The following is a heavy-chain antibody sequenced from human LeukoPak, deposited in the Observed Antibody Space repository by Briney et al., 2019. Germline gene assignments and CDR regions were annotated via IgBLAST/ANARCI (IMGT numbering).Heavy chain of an antibody. J-gene: IGHJ6*02. CDR1: GGAVSSSTYF. Sequence: SETLSLTCTVSGGAVSSSTYFWSWIRQPPGKGLEWIAYIYYSGSTNYNPSLRSRVTISVDTSKNQFSLRLSSMTAADTAVYYCSRAPYRAYALDVWGQGTTVTVSS. V-gene: IGHV4-61*01. D-gene: IGHD5-12*01. CDR2: IYYSGST. CDR3: SRAPYRAYALDV.